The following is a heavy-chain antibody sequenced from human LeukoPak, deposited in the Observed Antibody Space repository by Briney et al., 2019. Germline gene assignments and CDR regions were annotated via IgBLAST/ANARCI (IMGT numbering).Heavy chain of an antibody. V-gene: IGHV3-21*01. CDR3: ARSPKTRGYSYGFDAFDM. D-gene: IGHD5-18*01. CDR1: GFTFSIYN. CDR2: ISTSSGYI. J-gene: IGHJ3*02. Sequence: PGGSPRLSCAASGFTFSIYNMNWVRQSPGKGLEWVSSISTSSGYIHYADSLEGRFTVSRDNTKKSLYLQMNSLRADDTAVYYCARSPKTRGYSYGFDAFDMWGQGTLVTVSS.